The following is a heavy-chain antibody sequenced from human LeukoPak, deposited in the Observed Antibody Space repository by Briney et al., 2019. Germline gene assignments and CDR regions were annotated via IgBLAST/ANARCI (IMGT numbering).Heavy chain of an antibody. CDR3: ARNGVDAFDI. J-gene: IGHJ3*02. CDR1: GYXFTSYD. CDR2: MNPNSGNT. V-gene: IGHV1-8*03. D-gene: IGHD2-8*01. Sequence: AASVXXSXXGSGYXFTSYDINWVRXAXGXGVXXMGWMNPNSGNTGYAQKFQGRVTITRNTSISTAYMELSSLRSEDTAVYYCARNGVDAFDIWGQGTMVTVSS.